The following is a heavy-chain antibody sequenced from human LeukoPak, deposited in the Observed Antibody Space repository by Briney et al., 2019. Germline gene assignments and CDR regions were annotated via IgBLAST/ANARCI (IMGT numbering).Heavy chain of an antibody. J-gene: IGHJ3*02. CDR3: ARTWSGADAFDI. CDR1: GGSISSYY. V-gene: IGHV4-59*01. CDR2: IYYSGST. Sequence: SETLSLTCTVSGGSISSYYWSLIRQPPGKGLEWIGYIYYSGSTNYNPSLKSRVTISVDTSKNQFSLKLSSVTAADTAVYYCARTWSGADAFDIWGQGTMVTVSS. D-gene: IGHD3-3*01.